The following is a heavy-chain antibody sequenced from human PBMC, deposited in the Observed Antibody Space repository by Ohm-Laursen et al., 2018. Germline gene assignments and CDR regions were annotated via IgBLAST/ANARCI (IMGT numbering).Heavy chain of an antibody. CDR2: ISAYNGNT. CDR3: ARGDDWNYAFGF. V-gene: IGHV1-18*04. CDR1: GYTFTGHY. J-gene: IGHJ4*02. Sequence: ASVKVSCKASGYTFTGHYMHWVRQAPGQGLEWMGWISAYNGNTKYAQKFQGRLTMTTDTSTSTAYMDLRSLESNDTAVYYCARGDDWNYAFGFWGQGTLVTVSS. D-gene: IGHD1-7*01.